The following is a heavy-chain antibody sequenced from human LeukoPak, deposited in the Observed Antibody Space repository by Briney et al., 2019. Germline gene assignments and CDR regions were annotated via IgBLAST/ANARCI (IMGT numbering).Heavy chain of an antibody. V-gene: IGHV1-46*01. J-gene: IGHJ4*02. Sequence: ASVTVSFKASGYTFTIYYMHWVRQGPGQGNEWMGVINPSGGGTSYAQKFQGRVTMTRDTSTSTVYMELSSLRSEDTAVYYCARDSPRITMVRGALPGYWGQGTLVTVSS. CDR2: INPSGGGT. D-gene: IGHD3-10*01. CDR3: ARDSPRITMVRGALPGY. CDR1: GYTFTIYY.